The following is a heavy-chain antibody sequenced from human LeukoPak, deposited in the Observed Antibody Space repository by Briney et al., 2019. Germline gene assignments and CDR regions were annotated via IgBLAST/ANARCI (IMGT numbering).Heavy chain of an antibody. CDR2: INHSGST. Sequence: SETLSLTCAVYGGSFSGYYWSWIRQPPGKGLEWIGEINHSGSTNYNPSLKSRVTISVDTSKNQFSLKLSSVIAADTAVYYCARKNGSKNDYWGQGTLVTVSS. J-gene: IGHJ4*02. CDR1: GGSFSGYY. V-gene: IGHV4-34*01. CDR3: ARKNGSKNDY.